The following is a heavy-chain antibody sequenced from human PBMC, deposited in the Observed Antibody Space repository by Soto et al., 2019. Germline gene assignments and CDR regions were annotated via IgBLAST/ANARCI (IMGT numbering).Heavy chain of an antibody. Sequence: QVQLVQSGAEVKKPGASVKVSCKASGYTFTSYDINWVRQATGQGLEWMGWMNPNSGNTGYAQKFQGRVTMTRNTSISTAYMELSSLRSEDTAVYYCARRGYSSSWYYYYYYGMDVWGQETTVTVSS. CDR3: ARRGYSSSWYYYYYYGMDV. D-gene: IGHD6-13*01. CDR1: GYTFTSYD. J-gene: IGHJ6*02. V-gene: IGHV1-8*01. CDR2: MNPNSGNT.